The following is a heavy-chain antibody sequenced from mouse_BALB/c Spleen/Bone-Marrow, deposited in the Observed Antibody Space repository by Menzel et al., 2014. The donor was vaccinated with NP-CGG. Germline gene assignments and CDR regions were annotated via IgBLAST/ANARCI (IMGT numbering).Heavy chain of an antibody. J-gene: IGHJ1*01. CDR3: ARGMISGYFDV. CDR2: IDPYNGGT. Sequence: VQLQQPGPELGKPGASVKISCKASGYSFTGYNMYWVKQSHRKSLEWIGYIDPYNGGTSYNQKSKGKATLTVDKPSSTAYMHLNSLTSEDSAIYYCARGMISGYFDVWGAGTTVTVSS. D-gene: IGHD2-4*01. V-gene: IGHV1S135*01. CDR1: GYSFTGYN.